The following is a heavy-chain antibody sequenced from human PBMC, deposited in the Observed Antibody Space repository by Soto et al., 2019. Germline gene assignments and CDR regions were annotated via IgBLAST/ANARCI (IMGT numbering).Heavy chain of an antibody. CDR1: GGSVSSGSYY. CDR2: IYYSGST. CDR3: AREPMMTALDY. J-gene: IGHJ4*02. V-gene: IGHV4-61*01. D-gene: IGHD3-22*01. Sequence: QVQLQESGPGLVKPSETLSLTCTVSGGSVSSGSYYWSWIRQPPGKGLEWIGYIYYSGSTNYNPSLKRRVTISVDTSKNQFSLKLSSVTAADTAVYYCAREPMMTALDYWGQGTLVTVSS.